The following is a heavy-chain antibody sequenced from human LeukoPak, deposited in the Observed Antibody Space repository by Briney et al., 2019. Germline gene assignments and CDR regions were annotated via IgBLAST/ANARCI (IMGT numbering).Heavy chain of an antibody. CDR1: RFSFGAYP. V-gene: IGHV3-23*01. J-gene: IGHJ3*02. CDR2: FSASGDVT. Sequence: PGGPLRLSCAASRFSFGAYPMGWVRRAPGKGLEWVSGFSASGDVTFHADPVKGRFTISRDNSKNTLYLQMNSLRPEDTAEYYCAKSLLTTASGTGRAFDIWGQGTMVTVSS. CDR3: AKSLLTTASGTGRAFDI. D-gene: IGHD1-26*01.